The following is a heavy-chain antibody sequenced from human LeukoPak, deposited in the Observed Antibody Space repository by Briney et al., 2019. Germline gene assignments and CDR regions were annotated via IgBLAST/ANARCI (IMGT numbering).Heavy chain of an antibody. D-gene: IGHD4-17*01. Sequence: GGSLRLSCAASGFTFSSYSMNWVRQAPGKGLEWVSYISTGSSIIYHADSVKGRFTISRDDSKNTLYLQMNSLRAEDTAVYYCAKDEDHDYGDYYFDSWGQGTLVTVSS. J-gene: IGHJ4*02. CDR2: ISTGSSII. CDR1: GFTFSSYS. CDR3: AKDEDHDYGDYYFDS. V-gene: IGHV3-48*01.